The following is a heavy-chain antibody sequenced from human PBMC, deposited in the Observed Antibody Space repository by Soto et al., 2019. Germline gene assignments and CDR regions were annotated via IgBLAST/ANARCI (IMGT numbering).Heavy chain of an antibody. CDR1: GFTLSNYA. V-gene: IGHV3-23*01. Sequence: GGSLRLSCYASGFTLSNYAMTWVRQAPGKGLEWVSLISANDVGTYYAESVKTRFTISTDQSRNTVYLQMDSLRADDTAIYYCAKAKNDYNWDNRPPFDYWGQGTLVTVPS. CDR2: ISANDVGT. J-gene: IGHJ4*02. CDR3: AKAKNDYNWDNRPPFDY. D-gene: IGHD1-20*01.